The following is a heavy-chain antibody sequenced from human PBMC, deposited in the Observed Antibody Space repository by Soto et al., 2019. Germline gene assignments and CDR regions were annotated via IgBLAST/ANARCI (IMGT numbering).Heavy chain of an antibody. D-gene: IGHD4-17*01. CDR2: ISYSGAT. V-gene: IGHV4-59*12. Sequence: PSETLSLTCTVSGASISGYHWSWIRQFPGKGLECLGYISYSGATNYNPSLKSRVTMSIDTSKNQFSLQLSSVTAADTAVYYCARSQTTVTSYDYWGQGTLVTVSS. CDR3: ARSQTTVTSYDY. CDR1: GASISGYH. J-gene: IGHJ4*02.